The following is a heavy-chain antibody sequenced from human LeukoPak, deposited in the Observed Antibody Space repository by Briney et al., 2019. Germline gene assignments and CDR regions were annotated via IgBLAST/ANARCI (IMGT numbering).Heavy chain of an antibody. J-gene: IGHJ4*02. CDR2: IIPIVGTT. CDR1: GGTFSSYA. V-gene: IGHV1-69*01. D-gene: IGHD3-22*01. CDR3: ARGGYYYDSSGYSHLPDY. Sequence: SVKVSCKAPGGTFSSYAISWVRQAPGQGLEWMGGIIPIVGTTNYAQMFQGRVTITADESTSTAYMELSSLRSEDTAVYYCARGGYYYDSSGYSHLPDYWGQGTLVTVSA.